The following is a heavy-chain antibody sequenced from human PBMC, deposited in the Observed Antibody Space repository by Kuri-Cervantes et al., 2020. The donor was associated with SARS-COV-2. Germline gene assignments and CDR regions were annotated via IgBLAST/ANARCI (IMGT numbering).Heavy chain of an antibody. Sequence: SETLSLTCAVYGGSFSGYYWSWIRQPPGKGLEWIGEINHSGSTYYNPSLKSRVTISVDTSKNQFSLKLSSVTAADTAVYYCARRYCSSTSCYINWFDPWGQGTLVTVSS. J-gene: IGHJ5*02. CDR2: INHSGST. V-gene: IGHV4-34*01. CDR3: ARRYCSSTSCYINWFDP. CDR1: GGSFSGYY. D-gene: IGHD2-2*02.